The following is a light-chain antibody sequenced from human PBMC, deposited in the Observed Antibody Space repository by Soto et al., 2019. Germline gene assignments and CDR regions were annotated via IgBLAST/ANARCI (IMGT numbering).Light chain of an antibody. J-gene: IGKJ4*01. CDR1: QSLSSTY. Sequence: EIVLTQSPGTLSLSPGERATLSCRASQSLSSTYLAWYQQKVGQSPRLLIYGASSRATGIPDRFSGSGSGTDFTLTISRLEPEDFAVYYCQQYGSSPLTFGGGTKVDIK. V-gene: IGKV3-20*01. CDR2: GAS. CDR3: QQYGSSPLT.